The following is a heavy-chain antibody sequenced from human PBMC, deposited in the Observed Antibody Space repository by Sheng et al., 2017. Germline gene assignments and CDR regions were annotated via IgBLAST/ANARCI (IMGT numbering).Heavy chain of an antibody. Sequence: EVQLLESGGGLVQPGGSLRLSCAASGFTFSSYAMSWVRQAPGKGLEWVSAISGSGGSTYYANSVKGRFTISRDNSKNTLYLQMNSLRAEDTAVYYCAKDGEGIVGATLTDYWGQGTLVTVSS. CDR3: AKDGEGIVGATLTDY. J-gene: IGHJ4*02. CDR1: GFTFSSYA. D-gene: IGHD1-26*01. V-gene: IGHV3-23*01. CDR2: ISGSGGST.